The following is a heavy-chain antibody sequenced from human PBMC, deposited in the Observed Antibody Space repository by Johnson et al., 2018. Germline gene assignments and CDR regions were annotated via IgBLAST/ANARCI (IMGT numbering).Heavy chain of an antibody. Sequence: QVQLQESGPGLVKPSQTLSLTCTVSGCSISSGGSYWSWIRQHPGKGLEWIGCIYSIGSTYYNPSLKSRVTITVDTSKNQFPLTPSSVTAADTAGYYCARANNPRGYSSDYYYYYGMDVWGQGTTVTVSS. CDR3: ARANNPRGYSSDYYYYYGMDV. D-gene: IGHD5-18*01. V-gene: IGHV4-31*03. J-gene: IGHJ6*02. CDR1: GCSISSGGSY. CDR2: IYSIGST.